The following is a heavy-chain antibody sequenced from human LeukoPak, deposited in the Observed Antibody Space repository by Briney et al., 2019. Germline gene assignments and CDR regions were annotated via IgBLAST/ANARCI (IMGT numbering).Heavy chain of an antibody. D-gene: IGHD3-22*01. CDR2: ISGSGGST. CDR1: GFTFSSYA. J-gene: IGHJ4*02. CDR3: AKDYYDSSGYYYFDD. Sequence: GGSLRLSCAASGFTFSSYAMSWVRQAPGKGLEWVSAISGSGGSTYYADSVKGRFTISRDNSKNTLYLQMNSLRAEDTAVYYCAKDYYDSSGYYYFDDWGQGTLVTVSS. V-gene: IGHV3-23*01.